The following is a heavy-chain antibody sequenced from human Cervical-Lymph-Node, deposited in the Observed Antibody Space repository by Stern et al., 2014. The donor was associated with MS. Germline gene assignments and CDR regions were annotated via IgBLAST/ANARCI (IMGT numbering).Heavy chain of an antibody. CDR3: ARETGHYYGSGSYYDY. Sequence: QVQLQESGPGLVKPSGTLSLTCAVSGVSISSSYWGSWVRLPPGKGLEWIGELYHGGSTNYNPSLKSRVTISVDKSKNHFSLKLSSVTAADTAVYYCARETGHYYGSGSYYDYWGQGILVTVSS. D-gene: IGHD3-10*01. J-gene: IGHJ4*02. CDR1: GVSISSSYW. CDR2: LYHGGST. V-gene: IGHV4-4*02.